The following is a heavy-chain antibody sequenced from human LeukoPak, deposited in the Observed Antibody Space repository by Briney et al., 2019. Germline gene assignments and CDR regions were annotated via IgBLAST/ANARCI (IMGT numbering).Heavy chain of an antibody. J-gene: IGHJ4*02. Sequence: GGSLRLSCAASGFTFDDYGMSWVRQAPGKGLEWVSGTNWNGGSTGYADSVKGRFTISRDNAKNSLYLQMNSLRAEDTALYYCARDQWYAAGYYDILTGYSYYFDYWGQGTLVTVSS. CDR2: TNWNGGST. D-gene: IGHD3-9*01. CDR1: GFTFDDYG. CDR3: ARDQWYAAGYYDILTGYSYYFDY. V-gene: IGHV3-20*04.